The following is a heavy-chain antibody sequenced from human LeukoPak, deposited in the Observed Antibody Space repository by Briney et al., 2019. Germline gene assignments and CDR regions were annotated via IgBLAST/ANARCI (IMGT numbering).Heavy chain of an antibody. CDR1: GGTFSSYA. V-gene: IGHV1-69*01. D-gene: IGHD3-22*01. CDR2: IIPIFGTA. Sequence: GSSVKVSCKASGGTFSSYAINWVRQAPGQGLEWMGGIIPIFGTANYAQKFQGRVTITADESTSTAYMEVSSLRPEDTAVCYCARGWDHDSGGRPTAYVYWGQGTLVTVSS. CDR3: ARGWDHDSGGRPTAYVY. J-gene: IGHJ4*02.